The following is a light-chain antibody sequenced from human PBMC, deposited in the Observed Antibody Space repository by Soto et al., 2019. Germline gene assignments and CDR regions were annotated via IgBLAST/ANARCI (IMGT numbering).Light chain of an antibody. Sequence: QSVLTQPASVSGSPGQSITISCTGTSSDVGGYDYVSWYQQNPGKAPKLIISEVSDRPSGVSNRFSGSKSGNTASLTISGLQAEDEADYFCSSPTTSNTLWVFGGGTQLTVL. V-gene: IGLV2-14*01. CDR3: SSPTTSNTLWV. CDR2: EVS. CDR1: SSDVGGYDY. J-gene: IGLJ3*02.